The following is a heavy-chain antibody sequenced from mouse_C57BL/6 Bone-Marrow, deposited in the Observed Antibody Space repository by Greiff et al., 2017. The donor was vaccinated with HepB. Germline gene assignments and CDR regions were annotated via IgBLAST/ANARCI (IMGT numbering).Heavy chain of an antibody. V-gene: IGHV5-6*01. CDR1: GFTFSSYG. D-gene: IGHD1-1*01. J-gene: IGHJ1*03. CDR3: ASYYGSSYVWYFDV. CDR2: ISSGGSYT. Sequence: EVKVVESGGDLVKPGGSLKLSCAASGFTFSSYGMSWVRQTPDKRLEWVATISSGGSYTYYPDTVKGRFTISRDNAKNTLYLQMSRLKSEDTAMYYCASYYGSSYVWYFDVWGTGTTVTVSS.